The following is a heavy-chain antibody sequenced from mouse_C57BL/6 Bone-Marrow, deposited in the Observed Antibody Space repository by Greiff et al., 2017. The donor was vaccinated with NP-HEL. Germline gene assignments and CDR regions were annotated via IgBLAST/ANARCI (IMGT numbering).Heavy chain of an antibody. CDR1: GYTFTSYL. Sequence: QVQLQQPGAELVKPGASVKLSCKASGYTFTSYLMHWVKQRPGRGLEWIGRIDPNSGGTKYNEKFKSKATLTVDKPSSTAYMQLNSLSTEDSAVTYCAIYYYGSSSFDYWGQGTTLTVSS. D-gene: IGHD1-1*01. V-gene: IGHV1-72*01. J-gene: IGHJ2*01. CDR3: AIYYYGSSSFDY. CDR2: IDPNSGGT.